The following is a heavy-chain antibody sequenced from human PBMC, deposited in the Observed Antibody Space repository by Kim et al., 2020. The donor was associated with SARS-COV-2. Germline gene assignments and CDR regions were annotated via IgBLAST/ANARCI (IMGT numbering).Heavy chain of an antibody. CDR1: GFTFSSYW. Sequence: GGSLRLFCAASGFTFSSYWMSWVRQAPGKGLEWVANIKQDGSEKYYVDSVKGRFTISRDNAKNSLYLQMNSLRAEDTAVYYCARAQYSGYDDYYFDYWGQGTLVTVSS. CDR2: IKQDGSEK. D-gene: IGHD5-12*01. CDR3: ARAQYSGYDDYYFDY. J-gene: IGHJ4*02. V-gene: IGHV3-7*01.